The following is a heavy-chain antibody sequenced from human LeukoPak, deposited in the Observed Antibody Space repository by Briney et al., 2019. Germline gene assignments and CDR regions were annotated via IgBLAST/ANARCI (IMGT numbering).Heavy chain of an antibody. V-gene: IGHV3-23*01. J-gene: IGHJ3*01. CDR1: GFTFSDSA. CDR2: ISSSGGNT. Sequence: GGSLRLSCAASGFTFSDSAMTWVRQVPGKGLEWVSLISSSGGNTYYADSVKGRFTISRDNSKNTMSLQMNSLRVEDTAIYYCAKDIQLSTWGLGTMVTVSS. CDR3: AKDIQLST. D-gene: IGHD3-16*02.